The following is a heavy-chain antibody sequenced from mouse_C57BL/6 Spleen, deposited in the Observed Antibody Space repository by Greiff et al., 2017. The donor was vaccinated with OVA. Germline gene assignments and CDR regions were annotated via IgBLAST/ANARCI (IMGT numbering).Heavy chain of an antibody. CDR3: ASGDYYGSGAWFAY. CDR2: IDPSDSET. D-gene: IGHD1-1*01. CDR1: GYTFTSYW. V-gene: IGHV1-52*01. J-gene: IGHJ3*01. Sequence: VQLQQPGAELVRPGSSVKLSCKASGYTFTSYWMHWVKQRPIQGLEWIGNIDPSDSETHYNQKFKDKATLTVDKSSSTAYMQLSSLTSEDSAVYYCASGDYYGSGAWFAYWGQGTPVTVSA.